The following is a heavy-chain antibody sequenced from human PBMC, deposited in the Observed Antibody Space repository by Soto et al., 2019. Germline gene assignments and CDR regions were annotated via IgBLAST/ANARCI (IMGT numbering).Heavy chain of an antibody. Sequence: QVPLQESGPGLVRPSETLSLTCSVSVGSITSPNYFWVWVRRAPGRGPAWIGNILYNGRTDYRPSLQSRVASSVVTSRNQVSLRLASVTAAETAIYYCSRCAFSAEDQADWFDPWGHGTLVTVSS. CDR1: VGSITSPNYF. CDR2: ILYNGRT. CDR3: SRCAFSAEDQADWFDP. J-gene: IGHJ5*02. D-gene: IGHD1-26*01. V-gene: IGHV4-39*01.